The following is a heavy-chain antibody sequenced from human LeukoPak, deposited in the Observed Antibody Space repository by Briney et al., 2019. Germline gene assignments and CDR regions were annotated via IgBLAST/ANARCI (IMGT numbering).Heavy chain of an antibody. Sequence: ASVKVSCKASGYTFTGYYIQWVRQAPGQGLEWMGWINPNSGGASYVQKFQGRVTMTRDTSISTAYMELSSLRSDDTAVYYCARDSRNYYDSRGGGDEAFDIWGQGTMVTVSS. D-gene: IGHD3-22*01. CDR1: GYTFTGYY. CDR3: ARDSRNYYDSRGGGDEAFDI. V-gene: IGHV1-2*02. J-gene: IGHJ3*02. CDR2: INPNSGGA.